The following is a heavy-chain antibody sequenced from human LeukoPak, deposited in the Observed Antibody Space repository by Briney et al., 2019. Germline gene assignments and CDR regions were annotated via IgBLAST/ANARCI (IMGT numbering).Heavy chain of an antibody. CDR1: GGTFSSYA. CDR2: IIPIFGTA. D-gene: IGHD1-26*01. CDR3: AREVGDKAFDY. Sequence: SVKVSCKATGGTFSSYAISWVRQAPGQGLEWMGRIIPIFGTANYAQKFQGRVTITTDESTSTAYMELSSLRSEDTAVYYCAREVGDKAFDYWGQGTLVTVSS. V-gene: IGHV1-69*05. J-gene: IGHJ4*02.